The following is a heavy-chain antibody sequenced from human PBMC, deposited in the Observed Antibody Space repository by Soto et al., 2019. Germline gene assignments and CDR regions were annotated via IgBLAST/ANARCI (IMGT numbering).Heavy chain of an antibody. CDR3: ATNVVLVPAAFYY. J-gene: IGHJ4*02. V-gene: IGHV4-39*01. CDR1: GGSISSSSYY. CDR2: IYYSGST. D-gene: IGHD2-2*01. Sequence: QLQLQESGPRLVKPSETLSLTCTVSGGSISSSSYYWGWIRQPPGKGLEWIGSIYYSGSTYYNPSLKSRVTISVDTSKNQFSLKLSSVTAADTAVYYCATNVVLVPAAFYYWGQGTLVTVSS.